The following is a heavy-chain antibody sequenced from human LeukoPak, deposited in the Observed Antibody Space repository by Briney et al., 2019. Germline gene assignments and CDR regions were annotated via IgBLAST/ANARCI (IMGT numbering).Heavy chain of an antibody. CDR2: ISRSGDRT. CDR3: AKELRPNDY. V-gene: IGHV3-23*01. Sequence: GGSLRLSCSASGFSFNNYAMHWVRQAPGKGLEWVSAISRSGDRTFYADSVKGRFTISRDSSIDTLFLQMNSLRAEDTAVYFCAKELRPNDYWGQGTLVTVSS. D-gene: IGHD2-15*01. CDR1: GFSFNNYA. J-gene: IGHJ4*02.